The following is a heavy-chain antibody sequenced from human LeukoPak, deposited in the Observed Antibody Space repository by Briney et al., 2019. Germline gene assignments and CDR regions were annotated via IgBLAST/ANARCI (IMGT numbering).Heavy chain of an antibody. CDR2: MNPNSGNT. Sequence: GASVKVSCKASGYTFTSYGISWVRQAPGQGLEWMGWMNPNSGNTAYAQKFQGRVTITRNTSISTAYMELNSLRSEDTAVYYCARGRGQRNYETSGYNYYMDVWGKGTTVTVSS. V-gene: IGHV1-8*03. CDR3: ARGRGQRNYETSGYNYYMDV. D-gene: IGHD3-22*01. J-gene: IGHJ6*03. CDR1: GYTFTSYG.